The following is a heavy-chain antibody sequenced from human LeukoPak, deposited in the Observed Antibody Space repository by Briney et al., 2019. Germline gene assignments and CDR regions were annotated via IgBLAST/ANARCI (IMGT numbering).Heavy chain of an antibody. Sequence: GGSLRLSCAASGFTFSSYSMNWVRQAPGKGLEWVSYISSSSSTIYYADSVEGRFTISRDNAKNSLYLQMNSLRAEDTAVYYCARDVTGTTYDYWGQGTLVTVSS. CDR3: ARDVTGTTYDY. CDR1: GFTFSSYS. CDR2: ISSSSSTI. J-gene: IGHJ4*02. V-gene: IGHV3-48*01. D-gene: IGHD1-7*01.